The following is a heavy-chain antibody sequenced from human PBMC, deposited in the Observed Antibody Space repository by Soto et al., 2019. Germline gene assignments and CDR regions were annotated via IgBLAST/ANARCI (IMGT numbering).Heavy chain of an antibody. CDR1: RGLFSSYV. D-gene: IGHD1-7*01. J-gene: IGHJ4*02. CDR3: ARDRTGTTLGYFDY. V-gene: IGHV1-69*10. Sequence: SVKVSCKAPRGLFSSYVFNWVRQAPGQGLEWMGGIHPILNIANHAQKFQGRVTFSADESTTTAYMEVSSLRSEDTAVYYCARDRTGTTLGYFDYWGQGTRVTVSS. CDR2: IHPILNIA.